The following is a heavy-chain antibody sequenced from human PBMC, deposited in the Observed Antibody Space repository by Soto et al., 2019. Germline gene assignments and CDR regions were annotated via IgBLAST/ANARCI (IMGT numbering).Heavy chain of an antibody. V-gene: IGHV3-30-3*01. Sequence: GGSLRLSCAASGFTFSSHTMHWVRQAPGKGLEWLSLMSHDGNIKFYADSVKGRFTISRDNSKNTLYLQMNSLRAEDTAVYYCARDFGLWFGESPSFDYWGQGTLVTVSS. CDR1: GFTFSSHT. CDR3: ARDFGLWFGESPSFDY. J-gene: IGHJ4*02. CDR2: MSHDGNIK. D-gene: IGHD3-10*01.